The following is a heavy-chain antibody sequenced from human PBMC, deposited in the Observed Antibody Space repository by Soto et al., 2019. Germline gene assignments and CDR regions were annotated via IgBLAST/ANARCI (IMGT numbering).Heavy chain of an antibody. J-gene: IGHJ5*02. V-gene: IGHV4-31*03. CDR3: ARASPHPDIVLMVYASGFDP. D-gene: IGHD2-8*01. Sequence: QVQLQESGPGLVKPSQTLSLTCTVSGGSISSGGYYWSWIRQHPGKGLEWIGYIYYSGSTYYNPYLKSRVTTSVNPSKNQFSLKLSSVTAADTAVYYGARASPHPDIVLMVYASGFDPWGQGTLVTVSS. CDR1: GGSISSGGYY. CDR2: IYYSGST.